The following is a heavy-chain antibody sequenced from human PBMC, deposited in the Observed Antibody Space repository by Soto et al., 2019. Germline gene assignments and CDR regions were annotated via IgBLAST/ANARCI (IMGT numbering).Heavy chain of an antibody. CDR1: GFTFSSYA. CDR2: ISYDGSNK. Sequence: GGSLRLSCAASGFTFSSYAMHWGRQAPGKGLEWVAVISYDGSNKYYADSVKGRFTISRDNSKNTLYLQMNSLRAEDTAVYYCARTPHSLLWFGEPLSYWGQGTLVTVSS. V-gene: IGHV3-30-3*01. CDR3: ARTPHSLLWFGEPLSY. J-gene: IGHJ4*02. D-gene: IGHD3-10*01.